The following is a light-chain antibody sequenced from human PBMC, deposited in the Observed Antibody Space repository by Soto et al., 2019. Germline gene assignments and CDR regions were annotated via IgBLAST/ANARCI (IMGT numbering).Light chain of an antibody. CDR3: QSYDISNHGVV. CDR1: SGSIATNY. J-gene: IGLJ3*02. V-gene: IGLV6-57*02. CDR2: EDN. Sequence: NFMLTQPHSVSESPGKTVTISCTGSSGSIATNYVQWYQQRPGSAPTTVIYEDNQRPSGVPDRFSGSIDSSSNSASLTISGLKTEDEADYYCQSYDISNHGVVFGGGTKLTVL.